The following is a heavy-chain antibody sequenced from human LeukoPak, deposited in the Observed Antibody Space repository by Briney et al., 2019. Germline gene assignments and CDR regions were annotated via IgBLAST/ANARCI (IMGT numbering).Heavy chain of an antibody. CDR1: GFTFSSYW. D-gene: IGHD3-22*01. V-gene: IGHV3-7*01. CDR2: IKQDGSEK. J-gene: IGHJ4*02. Sequence: GGSLRLSCAASGFTFSSYWMSWVRQAPGKGLEWVANIKQDGSEKYYVDSVKGRFTISRDNAKNSLYLQMNSPRAEDTAVYYCARDAHNYYDSSGSQYYFDYWGQGTLVTVSS. CDR3: ARDAHNYYDSSGSQYYFDY.